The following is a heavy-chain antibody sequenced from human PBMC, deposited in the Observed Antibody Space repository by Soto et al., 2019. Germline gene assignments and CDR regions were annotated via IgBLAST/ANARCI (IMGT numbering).Heavy chain of an antibody. V-gene: IGHV1-2*02. CDR3: ARAYCSSTSYYHYGMDV. D-gene: IGHD2-2*01. CDR1: GYSLTGHY. J-gene: IGHJ6*02. CDR2: LKSDNGGA. Sequence: ASVKVSCKASGYSLTGHYMHWVRQVSGKRLEYLGWLKSDNGGAYYAPKFRGRVTFTRDTSTTTAYMELSSLRFEDTAVYYCARAYCSSTSYYHYGMDVWGQGTTVTVSS.